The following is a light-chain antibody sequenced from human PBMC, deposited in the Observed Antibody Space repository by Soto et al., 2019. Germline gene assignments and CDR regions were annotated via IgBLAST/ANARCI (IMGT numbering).Light chain of an antibody. Sequence: QAVVTQPPSVSGAPGQRVTISCTGSSSNIGAGYDVHWYQQLPGTAPKLLSYGNSNRPSGVPDRFSGSKSGTSASLAITGLQAEDEADYYCQSYDSSLSHVVFGGGTKLTVL. CDR2: GNS. CDR1: SSNIGAGYD. CDR3: QSYDSSLSHVV. V-gene: IGLV1-40*01. J-gene: IGLJ2*01.